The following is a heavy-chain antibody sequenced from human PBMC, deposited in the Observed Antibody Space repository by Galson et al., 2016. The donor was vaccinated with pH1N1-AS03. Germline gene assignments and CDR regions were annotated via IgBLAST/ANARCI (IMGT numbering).Heavy chain of an antibody. CDR1: GFRLSGYA. J-gene: IGHJ6*02. D-gene: IGHD3-10*01. CDR2: ISFDATNK. V-gene: IGHV3-30*14. CDR3: AREAPAGHETGLYGMDV. Sequence: SLRLSCAASGFRLSGYAMHWVRQSPGKGLEWLAVISFDATNKYYADSVKGRFTISRETSSNTVYLQMNSLRPEDTAVYYCAREAPAGHETGLYGMDVWGQGTTVIVS.